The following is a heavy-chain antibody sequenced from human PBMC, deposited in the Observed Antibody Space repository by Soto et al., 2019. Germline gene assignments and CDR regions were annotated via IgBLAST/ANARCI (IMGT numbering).Heavy chain of an antibody. Sequence: ASVKVSCKASGYTFTSYGISWVRQAPGQGLEWMGWISAYNGNTNYAQKLQGRVTMTTDTSTSTAYMELRSLRSDDTAVYYCAAMIVVVIARDDAFDIWGQGTMVTVSS. J-gene: IGHJ3*02. CDR3: AAMIVVVIARDDAFDI. D-gene: IGHD2-21*01. CDR2: ISAYNGNT. CDR1: GYTFTSYG. V-gene: IGHV1-18*01.